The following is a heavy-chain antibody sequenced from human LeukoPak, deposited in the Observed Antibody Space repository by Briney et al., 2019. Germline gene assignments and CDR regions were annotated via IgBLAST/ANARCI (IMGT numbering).Heavy chain of an antibody. Sequence: GGSLRLSCAASGFTFSSYSMNWVRQAPGKGLEWVSAISGSGGSTYYADSVKGRFTISRDNAKNSLYLQMNSLRAEDTAVYYCASLGTDYDFWSGYRFDYWGQGTLVTVSS. CDR2: ISGSGGST. V-gene: IGHV3-21*01. J-gene: IGHJ4*02. D-gene: IGHD3-3*01. CDR1: GFTFSSYS. CDR3: ASLGTDYDFWSGYRFDY.